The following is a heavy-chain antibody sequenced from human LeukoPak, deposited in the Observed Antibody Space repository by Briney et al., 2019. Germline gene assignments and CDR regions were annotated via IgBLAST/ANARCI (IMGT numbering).Heavy chain of an antibody. Sequence: GRSLRLSCAASGFTFSTYGMHWVRQAPGKGLEWVAVISYDGNNKYYADSVKGRFTISRDNSKNTLYLQMNSLRAEDTAVYYCAKSVYGDYHYYYGMDVWGQGTTVTVSS. J-gene: IGHJ6*02. V-gene: IGHV3-30*18. CDR1: GFTFSTYG. D-gene: IGHD4-17*01. CDR3: AKSVYGDYHYYYGMDV. CDR2: ISYDGNNK.